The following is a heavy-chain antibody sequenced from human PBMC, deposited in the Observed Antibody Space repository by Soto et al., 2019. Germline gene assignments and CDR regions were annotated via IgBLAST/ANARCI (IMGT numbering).Heavy chain of an antibody. V-gene: IGHV4-39*01. CDR2: IYYSGST. D-gene: IGHD6-19*01. Sequence: SETLSLTCTVSGGSISSSSYYWGWIRQPPGKGLEWIGSIYYSGSTYYNPSLKSRVTISVDTSKNQFPLKLSSVTAADTAVYYCARAYSSGWYLGHFDYWGQGTLVTVSS. J-gene: IGHJ4*02. CDR3: ARAYSSGWYLGHFDY. CDR1: GGSISSSSYY.